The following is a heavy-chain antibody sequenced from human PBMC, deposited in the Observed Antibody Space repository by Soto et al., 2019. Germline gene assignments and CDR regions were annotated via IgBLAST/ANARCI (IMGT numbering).Heavy chain of an antibody. CDR2: IKQDGNEK. V-gene: IGHV3-7*05. Sequence: EVQLVESGGALVQPGGSLRLSCAVSGFTFNNYWMSWVRQAPGKGLEWVANIKQDGNEKYYVDSVKGRFTISRDNAKNSLYLQMNSVRAEDTAVYSCTRITSLAGVYWGQGTLVTVSS. CDR1: GFTFNNYW. J-gene: IGHJ4*02. CDR3: TRITSLAGVY. D-gene: IGHD3-10*01.